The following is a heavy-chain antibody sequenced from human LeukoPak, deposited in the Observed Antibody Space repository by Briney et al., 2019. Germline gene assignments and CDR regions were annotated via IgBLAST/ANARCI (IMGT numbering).Heavy chain of an antibody. Sequence: PGGSLRLSCSASGXTFSTYAMHWVRQAPGKGREYVSSVSSNVYSTHYADSVKGRFAISRDNSKNTLYLQMSSLRTEDTAVYYCVKDSKSSGWYVPPNFDYWGQGTLVTVSS. J-gene: IGHJ4*02. D-gene: IGHD6-19*01. CDR2: VSSNVYST. V-gene: IGHV3-64D*09. CDR1: GXTFSTYA. CDR3: VKDSKSSGWYVPPNFDY.